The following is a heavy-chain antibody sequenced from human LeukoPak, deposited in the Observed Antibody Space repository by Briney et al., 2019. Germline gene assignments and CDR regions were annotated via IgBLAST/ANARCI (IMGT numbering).Heavy chain of an antibody. J-gene: IGHJ5*02. V-gene: IGHV4-61*02. CDR3: ARLYTATSHWFDP. D-gene: IGHD1-14*01. Sequence: PSETLSHTCTVSGDSINSGNYYWSWIRQAAGKGLEWIGRIHASGSTNYNPSLKSRVTISVDTSKNQFSLKMNSVTAANTAAYHCARLYTATSHWFDPWGQGTLVTVSS. CDR1: GDSINSGNYY. CDR2: IHASGST.